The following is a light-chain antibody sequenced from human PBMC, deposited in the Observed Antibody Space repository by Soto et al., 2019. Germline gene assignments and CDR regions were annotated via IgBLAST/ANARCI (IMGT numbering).Light chain of an antibody. CDR2: EVT. CDR1: SGDVGAYDY. Sequence: QSVLTQPPSASGSPGQSVTISCTGTSGDVGAYDYVSWYQQHPGKAPKLLIYEVTKRPLGVPDRFSGSKSGNAASLTVSGLQAEDEADYYCQSYDNSLSGSWVFGGGTKLTVL. CDR3: QSYDNSLSGSWV. J-gene: IGLJ3*02. V-gene: IGLV2-8*01.